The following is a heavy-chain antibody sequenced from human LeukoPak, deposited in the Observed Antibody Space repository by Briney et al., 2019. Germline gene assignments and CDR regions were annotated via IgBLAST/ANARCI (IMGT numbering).Heavy chain of an antibody. CDR2: VSGSGGTT. CDR1: GFTFTSYA. V-gene: IGHV3-23*01. J-gene: IGHJ4*02. D-gene: IGHD2-15*01. Sequence: GGSLRLSCAASGFTFTSYAMSWVRQAPGKGLEWVSGVSGSGGTTYYADSVKGRFTISRDNSKNTLYLQMNSLRAEDTAVYYCAKDQAYCSGGSCYSSFDYWGQGTLVTVSS. CDR3: AKDQAYCSGGSCYSSFDY.